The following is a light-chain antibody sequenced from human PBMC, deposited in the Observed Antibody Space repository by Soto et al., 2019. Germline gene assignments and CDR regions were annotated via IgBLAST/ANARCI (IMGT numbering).Light chain of an antibody. CDR2: SVS. CDR3: QQGYSSAIT. J-gene: IGKJ5*01. CDR1: QSIGKH. V-gene: IGKV1-39*01. Sequence: DIQMTQSPSSRSASAGETVTITFRASQSIGKHLNWYQQKPGKAPKFLIYSVSSLQSGVPSRFSGSGSGTDFTLTINSLQPEDFATYYCQQGYSSAITFGQGTRLEIK.